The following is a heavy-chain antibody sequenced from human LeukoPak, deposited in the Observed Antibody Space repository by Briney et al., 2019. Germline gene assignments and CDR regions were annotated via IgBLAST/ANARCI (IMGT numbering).Heavy chain of an antibody. D-gene: IGHD2/OR15-2a*01. J-gene: IGHJ4*02. CDR3: ARGTTLVTNYFDY. Sequence: SVKVSCKASGGTFSSYAISWVRQAPGQGLEWMGGIIPIFGTANYAQKFQGRVTITADESTSTAYMELSSLRSEDTAVYYCARGTTLVTNYFDYWGQGTLVTVSS. V-gene: IGHV1-69*13. CDR2: IIPIFGTA. CDR1: GGTFSSYA.